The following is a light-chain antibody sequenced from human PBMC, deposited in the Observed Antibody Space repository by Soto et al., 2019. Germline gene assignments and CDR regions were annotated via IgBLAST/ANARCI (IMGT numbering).Light chain of an antibody. CDR2: NPS. CDR3: QQYNNWPPT. V-gene: IGKV3-15*01. Sequence: EFVLTQSPATLSLSPGERATLSCRASQSVSSNLAWYQQKPGQAPKLLIYNPSTRATGIPARFSGSGSGTEFTLTISSLQSEDFAVYYCQQYNNWPPTFGGGTKVDI. J-gene: IGKJ4*01. CDR1: QSVSSN.